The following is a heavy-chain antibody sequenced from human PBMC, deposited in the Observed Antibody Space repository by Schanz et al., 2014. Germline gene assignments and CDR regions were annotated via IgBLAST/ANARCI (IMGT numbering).Heavy chain of an antibody. CDR3: ARVPEPGWFDP. D-gene: IGHD1-26*01. Sequence: QVQLQESGPGLVEPSQTLSPTCTVSGDSISSAYWSWIRQHPGKGLEWIGFIYYRGNTYYNPSLKVRVSISLDPSKTQFFLSLNSPTAADTDVYYCARVPEPGWFDPWGQGTLVTVSS. CDR1: GDSISSAY. V-gene: IGHV4-31*03. CDR2: IYYRGNT. J-gene: IGHJ5*02.